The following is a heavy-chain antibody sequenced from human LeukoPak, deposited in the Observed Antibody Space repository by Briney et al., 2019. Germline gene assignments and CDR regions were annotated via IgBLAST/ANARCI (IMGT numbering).Heavy chain of an antibody. V-gene: IGHV4-61*05. CDR3: ARLDGNWNYFDY. CDR1: GGSISSSSYY. Sequence: SSETLSLTCTVSGGSISSSSYYWSWIRQPPGKGLEWIAYIHYSGSTSYNPSLKSRLTISLDTSKDQFSLKLSSVTAADTAVYHCARLDGNWNYFDYWGQGTLVTVSS. CDR2: IHYSGST. D-gene: IGHD1-20*01. J-gene: IGHJ4*02.